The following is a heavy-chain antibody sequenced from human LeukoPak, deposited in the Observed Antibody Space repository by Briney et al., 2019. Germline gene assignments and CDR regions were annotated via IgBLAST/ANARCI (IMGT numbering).Heavy chain of an antibody. CDR3: ARDYDILTGSKRLDY. Sequence: SVKVSCKASGGTFSSYAISWVRQAPGQGLEWMGGIIPIFGTANYAQKFQGRVTITADESTSTAYMELSSLRSEDTAVYYCARDYDILTGSKRLDYWGQGTLVTVSS. V-gene: IGHV1-69*13. CDR1: GGTFSSYA. D-gene: IGHD3-9*01. J-gene: IGHJ4*02. CDR2: IIPIFGTA.